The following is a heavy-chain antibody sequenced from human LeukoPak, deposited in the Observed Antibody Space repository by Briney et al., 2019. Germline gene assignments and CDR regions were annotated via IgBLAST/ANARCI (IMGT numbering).Heavy chain of an antibody. CDR2: INAGNGNT. Sequence: RASVKVSCKASGYTFTSYAMHWVRQAPGQRLEWMGWINAGNGNTKYSQKFQGRVTITRDTSASTAYMELSSLRSEDTAVYYCAAIEVPAASDYWGQGTLVTVSS. V-gene: IGHV1-3*01. CDR1: GYTFTSYA. CDR3: AAIEVPAASDY. D-gene: IGHD2-2*01. J-gene: IGHJ4*02.